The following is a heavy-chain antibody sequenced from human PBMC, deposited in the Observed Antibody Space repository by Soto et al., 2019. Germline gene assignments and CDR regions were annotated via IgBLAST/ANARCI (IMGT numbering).Heavy chain of an antibody. V-gene: IGHV4-39*01. J-gene: IGHJ4*02. CDR1: GGSISSSRYY. D-gene: IGHD3-10*01. CDR3: ASLWFGERNFDY. Sequence: SETRSLTCTVSGGSISSSRYYWGWIRQPPGKGLEWIGSIYYSGSTYYNPSLKSRVTISVDTSKNQFSLKLSSVTAADTAVYYCASLWFGERNFDYWGQGTLVTVSS. CDR2: IYYSGST.